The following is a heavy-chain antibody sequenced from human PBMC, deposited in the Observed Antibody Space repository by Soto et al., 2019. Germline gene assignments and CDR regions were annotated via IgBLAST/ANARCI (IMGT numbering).Heavy chain of an antibody. V-gene: IGHV3-15*01. CDR2: IKSKTDGGTT. Sequence: EVQLVESGGGLVKPGGSLRLSCAASGFTFSNAWMSWVRQAPGKGLEWVGRIKSKTDGGTTDYAAPVKGRFTISRDDSKNTLYLQMNSLKTEDTAVYYCTTETIWCSSTSCYGSLGFDYWGQGTLVTVSS. CDR3: TTETIWCSSTSCYGSLGFDY. J-gene: IGHJ4*02. D-gene: IGHD2-2*01. CDR1: GFTFSNAW.